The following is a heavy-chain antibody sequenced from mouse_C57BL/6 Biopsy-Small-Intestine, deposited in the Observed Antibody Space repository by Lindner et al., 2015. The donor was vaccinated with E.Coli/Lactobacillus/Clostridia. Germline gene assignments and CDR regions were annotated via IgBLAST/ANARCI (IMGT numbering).Heavy chain of an antibody. CDR1: GYSFTDYN. D-gene: IGHD2-3*01. Sequence: VQLQESGPELVKPGASVKISCKASGYSFTDYNMNWVKQSNGKSLEWIGVINPNYGTTSYNQKFKGKATLTADQSSCTAYMQLNSLTSEDSAVYYCARSPYDGYFYYAMDYWGQGTSVTVSS. J-gene: IGHJ4*01. CDR3: ARSPYDGYFYYAMDY. CDR2: INPNYGTT. V-gene: IGHV1-39*01.